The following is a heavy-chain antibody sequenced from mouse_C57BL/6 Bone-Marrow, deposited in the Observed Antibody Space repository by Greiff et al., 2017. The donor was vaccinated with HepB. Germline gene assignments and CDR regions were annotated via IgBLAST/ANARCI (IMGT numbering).Heavy chain of an antibody. CDR2: IDPEDGET. J-gene: IGHJ1*03. CDR1: GFNIKDYY. D-gene: IGHD1-1*01. V-gene: IGHV14-2*01. CDR3: ARGRITTVVSWYFDV. Sequence: DVKLQESGAELVKPGASVKLSCTASGFNIKDYYMHWVKQRTEQGLEWIGRIDPEDGETKYAPKFQGKATITADSSSNTAYLQLSSLTSEDTAVYYCARGRITTVVSWYFDVWGTGTTVTVSS.